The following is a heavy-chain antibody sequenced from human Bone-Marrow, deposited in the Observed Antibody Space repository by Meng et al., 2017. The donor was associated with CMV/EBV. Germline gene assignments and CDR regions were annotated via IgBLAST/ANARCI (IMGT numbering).Heavy chain of an antibody. CDR3: AKDQLLPRPFDY. V-gene: IGHV3-23*01. J-gene: IGHJ4*02. Sequence: GESLKISCAASGFTFSSYAMSWVRQAPGKGLEWVSAISGSGGSTYYADSVKGRFTISRDNSKNTLYLQMNSLRAEDTAVYYCAKDQLLPRPFDYWGQGTLVTVSS. CDR2: ISGSGGST. D-gene: IGHD2-2*01. CDR1: GFTFSSYA.